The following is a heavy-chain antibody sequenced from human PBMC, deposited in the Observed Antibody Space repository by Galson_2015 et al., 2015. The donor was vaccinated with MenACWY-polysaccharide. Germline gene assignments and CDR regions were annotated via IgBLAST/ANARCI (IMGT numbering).Heavy chain of an antibody. CDR1: GFTFDDYA. CDR2: ISWNSGSI. V-gene: IGHV3-9*01. Sequence: SLRLSCAASGFTFDDYAMHWVRQAPGKGLEWVSGISWNSGSIGYADSVKGRFTISRDNAKNSLYLQMNSLGAEDTALYYCAKDHSYGRASSFDYWGQGTLVTVSS. CDR3: AKDHSYGRASSFDY. J-gene: IGHJ4*02. D-gene: IGHD3-10*01.